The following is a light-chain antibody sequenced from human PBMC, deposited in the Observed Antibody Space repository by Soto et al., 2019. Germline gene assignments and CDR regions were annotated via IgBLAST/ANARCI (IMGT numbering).Light chain of an antibody. CDR3: SSYTSSGTYV. J-gene: IGLJ1*01. Sequence: QSALTQPASVSGSPGQSITISCTGTSSDVGGYNYVSWYQQHPGKAPKLMIYDVNNLPSGVSNRFSGSKSGNTASLTISGLQAEDEADYYCSSYTSSGTYVFGTGTKVTVL. CDR1: SSDVGGYNY. CDR2: DVN. V-gene: IGLV2-14*03.